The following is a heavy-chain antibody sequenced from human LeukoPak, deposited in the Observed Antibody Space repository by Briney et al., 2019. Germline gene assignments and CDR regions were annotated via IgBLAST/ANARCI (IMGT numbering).Heavy chain of an antibody. V-gene: IGHV3-23*01. CDR2: ISGSGGST. Sequence: PGGSLRLSCAASGFTFSSYAMSWVRQAPGKGLEWVSAISGSGGSTYYADSVKGRFTISRDNSKNTLYLQMNSLRAEDTAVYYCAKLYYYDSSGYYFPHWGQGTLVTVSS. D-gene: IGHD3-22*01. J-gene: IGHJ1*01. CDR1: GFTFSSYA. CDR3: AKLYYYDSSGYYFPH.